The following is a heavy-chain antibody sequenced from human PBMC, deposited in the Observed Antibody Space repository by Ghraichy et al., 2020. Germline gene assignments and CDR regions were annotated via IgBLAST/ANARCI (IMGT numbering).Heavy chain of an antibody. J-gene: IGHJ4*02. CDR3: AKAGSGSYLATYYFDY. Sequence: GGSLRLSCAASGFTFSSYGMHWVRQAPGKGLEWVAFIRYDGSNKYYADSVKGRFTISRDNSKNTLYLQMNSLRAEDTAVYYCAKAGSGSYLATYYFDYWGQGTLVTVSS. CDR2: IRYDGSNK. V-gene: IGHV3-30*02. CDR1: GFTFSSYG. D-gene: IGHD1-26*01.